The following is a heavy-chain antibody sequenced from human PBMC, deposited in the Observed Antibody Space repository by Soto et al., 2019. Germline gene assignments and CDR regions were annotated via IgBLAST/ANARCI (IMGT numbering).Heavy chain of an antibody. V-gene: IGHV1-69*13. CDR3: ARVLLSGDSSGYI. Sequence: GASVKVSCKASGGTFSSYAISWVRQAPGQGLEWTGGIIPIFGTANYAQKFQGRVTITADESTSTAYMELSSLRSEDTAVYYCARVLLSGDSSGYIWGQGTLVTVSS. CDR1: GGTFSSYA. J-gene: IGHJ4*02. CDR2: IIPIFGTA. D-gene: IGHD3-22*01.